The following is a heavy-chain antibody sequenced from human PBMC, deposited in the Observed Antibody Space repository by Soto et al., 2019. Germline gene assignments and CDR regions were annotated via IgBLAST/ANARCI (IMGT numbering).Heavy chain of an antibody. J-gene: IGHJ3*02. V-gene: IGHV1-69*06. D-gene: IGHD3-22*01. CDR2: IIPIFGTA. Sequence: QVQLVQSGAEVKKPGSSVKVSCKASGGTFSSYAISWVRQAPGQGLEWMGGIIPIFGTANYEQKFQGRVTITADKSTSTAYMELSSLRSEDTAVYYCARVQSNYYDSSGNAFDIWGQGTMVTVSS. CDR1: GGTFSSYA. CDR3: ARVQSNYYDSSGNAFDI.